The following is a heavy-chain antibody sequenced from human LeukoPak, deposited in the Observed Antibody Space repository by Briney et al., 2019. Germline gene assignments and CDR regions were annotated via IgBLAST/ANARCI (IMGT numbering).Heavy chain of an antibody. D-gene: IGHD4-17*01. Sequence: GGSLRLSCAASGFTFSSYWMHWVRQAPGKGLMWVSRINSDGSSTRYADSVKGRFTISRDNAKSTLYLQMNSLRAEDSAVYYCARAYGDYGGSYYYMDVWGKGTTVTVSS. CDR3: ARAYGDYGGSYYYMDV. CDR1: GFTFSSYW. J-gene: IGHJ6*03. CDR2: INSDGSST. V-gene: IGHV3-74*01.